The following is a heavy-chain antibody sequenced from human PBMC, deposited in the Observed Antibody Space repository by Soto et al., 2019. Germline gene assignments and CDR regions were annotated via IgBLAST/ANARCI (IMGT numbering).Heavy chain of an antibody. V-gene: IGHV1-45*02. CDR2: ITPFNGNT. Sequence: QMQLVQSGAAVKKTGSSVKVSCKASGYTFTYRYLHWVRQAPGQALEWMGWITPFNGNTNYAQKFQDRVTITRDRSMSTAYMELSSLRSEDTAMYYCAGVVPAAGFDPWGQGTLVTVSS. J-gene: IGHJ5*02. D-gene: IGHD2-2*01. CDR3: AGVVPAAGFDP. CDR1: GYTFTYRY.